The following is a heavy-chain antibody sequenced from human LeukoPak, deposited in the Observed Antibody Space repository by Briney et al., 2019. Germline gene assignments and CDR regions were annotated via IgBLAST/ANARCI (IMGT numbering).Heavy chain of an antibody. CDR2: ISGSGGST. CDR3: AKCASMIDGNYYYYMDV. Sequence: PGGSLRLSCAASGFTFSSYGMSWVRQAPGKGLEWVSAISGSGGSTYYADSVKGRFTISRDNSKNTLYLQMNSLRAEDTAVYYCAKCASMIDGNYYYYMDVWGKGTTVTISS. J-gene: IGHJ6*03. D-gene: IGHD3-22*01. V-gene: IGHV3-23*01. CDR1: GFTFSSYG.